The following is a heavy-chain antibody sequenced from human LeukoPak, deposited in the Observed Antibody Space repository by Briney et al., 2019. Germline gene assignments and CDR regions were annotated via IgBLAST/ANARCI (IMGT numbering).Heavy chain of an antibody. V-gene: IGHV1-2*02. CDR1: GYTFTGYY. CDR2: INPNSGGT. J-gene: IGHJ4*02. CDR3: ATVEIWYYYDSSGYPFDY. D-gene: IGHD3-22*01. Sequence: GASVKVSCKASGYTFTGYYMHWVRQAPGQGLEWMGWINPNSGGTNYAQKFQGRVTMTRDTSISTAYMELSRLRSDDTAVYYCATVEIWYYYDSSGYPFDYWGQGTLVTVSS.